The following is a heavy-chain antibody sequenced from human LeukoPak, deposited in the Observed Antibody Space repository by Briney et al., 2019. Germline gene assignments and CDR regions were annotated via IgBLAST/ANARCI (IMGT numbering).Heavy chain of an antibody. CDR3: ARDGWGGYPDY. CDR1: GFTFSSYE. J-gene: IGHJ4*02. CDR2: ISSSGSTM. V-gene: IGHV3-48*03. D-gene: IGHD6-19*01. Sequence: GGSLGLSCAASGFTFSSYEMNGFRKAPGKGLEWVSYISSSGSTMYYADSVKGRCTISRDKAKNSLYLQMNSLRAEDTAVYYCARDGWGGYPDYWGQGTLVTVSS.